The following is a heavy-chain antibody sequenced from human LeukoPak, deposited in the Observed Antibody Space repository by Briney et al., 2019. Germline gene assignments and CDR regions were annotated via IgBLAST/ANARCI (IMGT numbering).Heavy chain of an antibody. CDR3: ARRANYDILTGYKYYFDY. CDR2: IYYSGST. CDR1: GGSISSSSYY. J-gene: IGHJ4*02. V-gene: IGHV4-39*07. Sequence: SETLSLTCTVSGGSISSSSYYWGWIRQPPGKGLEWTGSIYYSGSTYYNPSLKSRVTISVDTSKNQFSLKLSSVTAADTVVYYCARRANYDILTGYKYYFDYWGQGTLVTVSS. D-gene: IGHD3-9*01.